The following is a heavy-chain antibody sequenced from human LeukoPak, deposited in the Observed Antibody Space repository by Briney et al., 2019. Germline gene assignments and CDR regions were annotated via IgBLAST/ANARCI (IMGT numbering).Heavy chain of an antibody. J-gene: IGHJ5*02. CDR3: ARSGYYYDSSGSSS. CDR2: ISGVGST. CDR1: GFTVSSNY. Sequence: PGGSLRLSCAASGFTVSSNYMSWVRQAPGKGLEWVSSISGVGSTSYADSVKGRFTISRDNSRSTLYLHMDSLRPEDTAVYYCARSGYYYDSSGSSSWGQGPVVTVSS. D-gene: IGHD3-22*01. V-gene: IGHV3-66*01.